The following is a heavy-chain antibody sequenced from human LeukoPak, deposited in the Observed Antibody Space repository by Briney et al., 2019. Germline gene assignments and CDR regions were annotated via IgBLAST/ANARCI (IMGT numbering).Heavy chain of an antibody. D-gene: IGHD3-10*01. CDR3: ARYYYGSGSPYNWFDP. Sequence: SVKVSCKASGGTFSSYNISWVRQAPGQGLEWMGVIIPIFGTANYAQKFQGRVTITADKSTSTAYMELSSLRSEDTAVYYCARYYYGSGSPYNWFDPWGQGTLVTVSS. CDR2: IIPIFGTA. CDR1: GGTFSSYN. J-gene: IGHJ5*02. V-gene: IGHV1-69*06.